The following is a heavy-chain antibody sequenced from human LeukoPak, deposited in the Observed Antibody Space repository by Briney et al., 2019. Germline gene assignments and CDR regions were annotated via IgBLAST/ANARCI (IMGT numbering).Heavy chain of an antibody. J-gene: IGHJ4*02. D-gene: IGHD6-19*01. CDR3: ARHGDGSGWYGDY. V-gene: IGHV5-51*01. CDR2: IYPGDSDT. CDR1: GSIFTSYW. Sequence: GASLQISCKGSGSIFTSYWIGWGRQLPGKGLEWMGIIYPGDSDTRYSPSFQGQVTISADKSISTAYLQWSSLKASDTAMYYCARHGDGSGWYGDYWGQGTLVTVAS.